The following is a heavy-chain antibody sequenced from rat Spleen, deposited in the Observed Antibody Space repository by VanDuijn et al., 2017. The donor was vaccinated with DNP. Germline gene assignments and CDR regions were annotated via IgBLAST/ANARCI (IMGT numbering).Heavy chain of an antibody. J-gene: IGHJ2*01. CDR3: AGRPPPTRGPFDY. CDR1: GITFSDHN. D-gene: IGHD1-4*01. CDR2: ISYDGSDT. Sequence: EGQLVESGGGLVQPGRSLKLSCIVSGITFSDHNMAWVRQAPKKGLEWVATISYDGSDTYYRDSVKGRFTISRDNAKSTLYFQMDSLRSEYTATYYCAGRPPPTRGPFDYWGQGVTVTVSS. V-gene: IGHV5-7*01.